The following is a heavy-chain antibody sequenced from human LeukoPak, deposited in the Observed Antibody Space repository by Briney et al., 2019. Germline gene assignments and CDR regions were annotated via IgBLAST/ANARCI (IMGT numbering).Heavy chain of an antibody. Sequence: PGGSLRLSCAASGFTFSSYGMHWVRQAPGKGLEWVAFIRYDGSNKYYADSVKGRFTISRDYSKNTLYLQMNSLRAEDTAVYYCAKDHAFGTAGVVRAMYYFDYWGQGTLVTVSS. D-gene: IGHD3-3*01. CDR2: IRYDGSNK. CDR3: AKDHAFGTAGVVRAMYYFDY. CDR1: GFTFSSYG. V-gene: IGHV3-30*02. J-gene: IGHJ4*02.